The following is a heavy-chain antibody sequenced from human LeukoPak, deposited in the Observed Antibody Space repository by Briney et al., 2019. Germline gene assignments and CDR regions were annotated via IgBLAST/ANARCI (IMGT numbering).Heavy chain of an antibody. V-gene: IGHV3-30-3*01. CDR1: GFIFSRYA. J-gene: IGHJ4*02. D-gene: IGHD3-10*01. CDR2: ISYDGSTK. Sequence: GGSLRLSCAASGFIFSRYAMHWVRQAPGKGLEWVAVISYDGSTKYYADSVKGRFTISRDNSKNTLYLQMNSLRAEDTAVYHCAREPGYYFDYWGQGTLVTVSS. CDR3: AREPGYYFDY.